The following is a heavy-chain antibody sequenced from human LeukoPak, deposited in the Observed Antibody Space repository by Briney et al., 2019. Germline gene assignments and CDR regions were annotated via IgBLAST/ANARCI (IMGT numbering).Heavy chain of an antibody. Sequence: PSETLSLTCAVYGGSFSGYYWSWIRQPPGKGLEWIGEINHSGSTNYNPSLKRRVTISVDTSKNQFSLKLSSVTAADTAVYYGARRGIRAPPDYWGQGTLVTVSS. CDR2: INHSGST. J-gene: IGHJ4*02. CDR1: GGSFSGYY. V-gene: IGHV4-34*01. D-gene: IGHD2-21*01. CDR3: ARRGIRAPPDY.